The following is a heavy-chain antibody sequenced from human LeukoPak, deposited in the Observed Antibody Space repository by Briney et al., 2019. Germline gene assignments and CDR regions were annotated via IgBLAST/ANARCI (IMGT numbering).Heavy chain of an antibody. V-gene: IGHV3-9*01. Sequence: PGGSLRLSCAASRFTFDDYAMHWVRQAPGKGLEWVSGISWNSGSIGYADSVKGRFTISRDNAKNSLYLQMNSLRAEDTAVYYCARSISGSGYPYWGQGTLVTVSS. J-gene: IGHJ4*02. CDR1: RFTFDDYA. CDR2: ISWNSGSI. D-gene: IGHD3-22*01. CDR3: ARSISGSGYPY.